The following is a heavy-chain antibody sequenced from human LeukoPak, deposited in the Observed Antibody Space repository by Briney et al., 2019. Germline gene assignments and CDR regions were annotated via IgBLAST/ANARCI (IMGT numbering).Heavy chain of an antibody. D-gene: IGHD1-26*01. CDR1: RDSVSSNSAA. CDR3: ARGRPIMGAPQNAFDI. CDR2: TYYRSRWFH. Sequence: SQTLSLTCAISRDSVSSNSAAWNWIRQSPSRGLEWLGRTYYRSRWFHNYAVSMRGRITINADTSRNQLSLQLNSVTPEDTAVYYCARGRPIMGAPQNAFDIWGQGTMVTVSS. V-gene: IGHV6-1*01. J-gene: IGHJ3*02.